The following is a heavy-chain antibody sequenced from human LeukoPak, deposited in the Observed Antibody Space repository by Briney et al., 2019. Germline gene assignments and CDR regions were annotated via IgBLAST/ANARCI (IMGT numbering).Heavy chain of an antibody. V-gene: IGHV3-53*01. J-gene: IGHJ3*02. Sequence: SGGSLRLSCAASGFTVSSNYMSWVRQAPGKGLEWVSVIYSGGSTYYADSVKGRFTISRDNSKNTLYLQMNSLRAEDTAVYYCARDRRGFYDSSGLDAFDIWGQGTMVTVSS. D-gene: IGHD3-22*01. CDR1: GFTVSSNY. CDR3: ARDRRGFYDSSGLDAFDI. CDR2: IYSGGST.